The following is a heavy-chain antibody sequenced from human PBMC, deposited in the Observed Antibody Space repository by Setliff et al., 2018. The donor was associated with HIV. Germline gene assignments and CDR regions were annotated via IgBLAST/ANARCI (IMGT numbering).Heavy chain of an antibody. D-gene: IGHD3-10*01. CDR1: GYSISSAYY. V-gene: IGHV4-38-2*02. CDR2: IHHRGGT. CDR3: ARDSPTKGAGNYYNHYYGRDV. Sequence: SETLSLTCAVSGYSISSAYYWGWIRQPPGKGLEGIGSIHHRGGTYYNPSLKRRVTISVDASKNQFSLRLSSVTAADTAVYYCARDSPTKGAGNYYNHYYGRDVWGQGTAVTVAS. J-gene: IGHJ6*02.